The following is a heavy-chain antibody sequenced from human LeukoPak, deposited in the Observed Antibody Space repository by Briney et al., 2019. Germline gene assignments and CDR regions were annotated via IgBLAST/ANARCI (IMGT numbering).Heavy chain of an antibody. CDR3: ARGTRGYSYGYSPIDY. V-gene: IGHV3-30-3*01. CDR2: ISYDGSNK. D-gene: IGHD5-18*01. Sequence: GGSLRLSCAASGFTFSSYAMHWVRQAPGKGLEWVAVISYDGSNKYYADSVKGRFTISRDNSKNTLDLQMNSLRAEDTAMYYCARGTRGYSYGYSPIDYWGQGTLVTVSS. CDR1: GFTFSSYA. J-gene: IGHJ4*02.